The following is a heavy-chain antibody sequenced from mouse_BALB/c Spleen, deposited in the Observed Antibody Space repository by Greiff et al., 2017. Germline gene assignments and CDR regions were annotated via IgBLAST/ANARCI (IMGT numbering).Heavy chain of an antibody. V-gene: IGHV10-1*02. CDR3: VRSGGLDY. J-gene: IGHJ2*01. Sequence: EVQGVESGGGLVQPKGSLKLSCAASGFTFNTYAMNWVRQAPGKGLEWVARIRSKSNNYATYYADSVKDRFTISRDDSQSMLYLQMNNLKTEDTAMYYCVRSGGLDYWGQGTTRTVSS. D-gene: IGHD4-1*01. CDR2: IRSKSNNYAT. CDR1: GFTFNTYA.